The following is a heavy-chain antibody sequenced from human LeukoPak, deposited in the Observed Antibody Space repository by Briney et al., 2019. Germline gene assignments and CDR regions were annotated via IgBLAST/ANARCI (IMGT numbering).Heavy chain of an antibody. V-gene: IGHV3-48*04. Sequence: GGSLRLSCAVSGFTFSSYWMTWVRQAPGKGLEWVSYISSSGSTTYYADSVKGRFTISRDNAKNSLYLQMNSLRAEDTAVYYCATYDYGDRYGMDVWGQGTTVTVSS. D-gene: IGHD4-17*01. CDR2: ISSSGSTT. CDR1: GFTFSSYW. J-gene: IGHJ6*02. CDR3: ATYDYGDRYGMDV.